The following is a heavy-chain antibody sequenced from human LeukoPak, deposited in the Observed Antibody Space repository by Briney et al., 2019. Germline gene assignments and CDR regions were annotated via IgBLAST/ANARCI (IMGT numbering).Heavy chain of an antibody. J-gene: IGHJ4*02. CDR2: IYPGDSDT. CDR1: GYIFTSYW. D-gene: IGHD1-26*01. CDR3: ARRDGTLGHFDY. Sequence: GASLKISCRGSGYIFTSYWIGWVRPLPGKGLEWMGIIYPGDSDTRYSPSFQGQVTMSADKSISTAYLQWSSLKASDTAMYYCARRDGTLGHFDYWGQGTLVTVSS. V-gene: IGHV5-51*01.